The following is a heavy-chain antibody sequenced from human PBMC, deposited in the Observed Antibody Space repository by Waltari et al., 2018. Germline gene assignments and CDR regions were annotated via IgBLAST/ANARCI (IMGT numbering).Heavy chain of an antibody. V-gene: IGHV1-69*01. Sequence: QVQLVQSGAEVKKPGSSVKVSCKASGGTFSSYAISWVRPARGQGLEWVGGIIPIFGTANYAQKFQGRVTITADESTSTAYMELSSLRSEDTAVYYCAKYDSSGWYGAGWYFDLWGRGTLVTVSS. J-gene: IGHJ2*01. CDR2: IIPIFGTA. CDR1: GGTFSSYA. CDR3: AKYDSSGWYGAGWYFDL. D-gene: IGHD6-19*01.